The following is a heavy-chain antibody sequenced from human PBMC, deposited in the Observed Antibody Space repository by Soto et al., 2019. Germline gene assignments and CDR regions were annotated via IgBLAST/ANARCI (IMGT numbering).Heavy chain of an antibody. Sequence: GGSLRLSCVVSTFTFSNAWMTWVRQAPGRGLEWIGRIKSVTDGGTRDYAAPVKGRFAISRDDSKNTLYLQMNSLKTEDTAVYYCTSGRSTFGLDSWGQGTLVTVSS. CDR3: TSGRSTFGLDS. J-gene: IGHJ4*02. CDR1: TFTFSNAW. D-gene: IGHD3-16*01. CDR2: IKSVTDGGTR. V-gene: IGHV3-15*01.